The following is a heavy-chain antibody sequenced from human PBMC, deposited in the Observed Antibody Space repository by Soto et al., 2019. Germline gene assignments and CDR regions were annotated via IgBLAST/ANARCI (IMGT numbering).Heavy chain of an antibody. V-gene: IGHV3-23*01. CDR3: AKDLAAGPKRNWFDP. J-gene: IGHJ5*02. CDR1: GFTFSSYA. D-gene: IGHD6-25*01. Sequence: EVQLLESGGGLVQPGGSLRLSCAASGFTFSSYAMSWVRQAPGKGLEWVSAISGSGGSTYYADSVKGRFTISRDNSKNTLYLQMNSLRVEDTAVYYCAKDLAAGPKRNWFDPWGQGTLVTVSS. CDR2: ISGSGGST.